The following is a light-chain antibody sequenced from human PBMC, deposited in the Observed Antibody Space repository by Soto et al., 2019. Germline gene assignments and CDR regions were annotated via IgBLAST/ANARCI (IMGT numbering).Light chain of an antibody. Sequence: EIVLTKTTATLSLSPGERATLSCRASQNVSRFLAWYQRRPGQAPRLLIYDASNRASDIPARFSGSGSGTDFTLTISSLEPEDSAVYYCQQRSNWPPLTFGGGTKVDIK. J-gene: IGKJ4*01. CDR3: QQRSNWPPLT. CDR1: QNVSRF. CDR2: DAS. V-gene: IGKV3-11*01.